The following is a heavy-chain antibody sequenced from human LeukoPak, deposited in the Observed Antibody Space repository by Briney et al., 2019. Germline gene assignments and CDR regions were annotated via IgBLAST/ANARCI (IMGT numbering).Heavy chain of an antibody. J-gene: IGHJ1*01. CDR2: IWYDGSNK. V-gene: IGHV3-33*01. CDR1: GFTFSSYG. CDR3: AREEGGNSGYFQH. D-gene: IGHD4-23*01. Sequence: GGSLRLSCAASGFTFSSYGMHWVRQAPGKGLEWVAVIWYDGSNKYYADSVKGRFTISRDNSKNTLYLQMNSLRAEDTAVYYCAREEGGNSGYFQHWGQGTLVTVSS.